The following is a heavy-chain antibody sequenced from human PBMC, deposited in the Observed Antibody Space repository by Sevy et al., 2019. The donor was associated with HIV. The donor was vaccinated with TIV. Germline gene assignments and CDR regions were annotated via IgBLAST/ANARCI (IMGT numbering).Heavy chain of an antibody. J-gene: IGHJ4*02. CDR1: GGSISGRSYY. D-gene: IGHD3-16*01. Sequence: SETLSLTCSVSGGSISGRSYYWGWIRQPPGKGLEWIGNIYHTGSTYYNPSLKSRVTVSVDTSKKQFSLNLTSVTAADTAVYYCHPSLGFRYGLDYWSQGTLVTVSS. CDR3: HPSLGFRYGLDY. V-gene: IGHV4-39*01. CDR2: IYHTGST.